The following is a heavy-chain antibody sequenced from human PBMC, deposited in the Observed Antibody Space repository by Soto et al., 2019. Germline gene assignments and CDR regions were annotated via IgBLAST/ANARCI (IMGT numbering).Heavy chain of an antibody. J-gene: IGHJ6*02. CDR2: IIPIFGTA. CDR1: GGTFSSYA. Sequence: SVKVSCRASGGTFSSYAISWVRQAPGQGLEWMGGIIPIFGTANYAQKFQGRVTITADESTSTAYMELSSLRSEDTAVFYCARLFWSALGYYYYGMDVWGQGTTVTVSS. CDR3: ARLFWSALGYYYYGMDV. D-gene: IGHD3-3*01. V-gene: IGHV1-69*13.